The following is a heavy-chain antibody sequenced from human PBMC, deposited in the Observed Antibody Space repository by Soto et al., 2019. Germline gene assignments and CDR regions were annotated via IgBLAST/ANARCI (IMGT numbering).Heavy chain of an antibody. Sequence: QLQLQESGPGLVKPSESLSLTCTVSGGSISSSSYYWGWIRQPPGKGLEWIGSIYYSGSTYYNPSLKSRVTISVDTSQNQFSLKLSSVTAADTAVYSCARHDYGDYGTFFDYWGQGALVAVSS. V-gene: IGHV4-39*01. CDR3: ARHDYGDYGTFFDY. J-gene: IGHJ4*02. D-gene: IGHD4-17*01. CDR2: IYYSGST. CDR1: GGSISSSSYY.